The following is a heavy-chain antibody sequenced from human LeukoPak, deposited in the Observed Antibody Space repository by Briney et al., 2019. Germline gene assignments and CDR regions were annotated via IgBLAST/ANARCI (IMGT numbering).Heavy chain of an antibody. CDR1: GFTFSSYA. Sequence: GGSLRLSCAASGFTFSSYATHWVRQAPGKGLEWVAVISYDGSNKYYADSVKGRFTISRDNSKNTLYLQMNSLRAEDTAVYHCARDHSEWLQYYFDYWGQGTLVTVSS. J-gene: IGHJ4*02. V-gene: IGHV3-30-3*01. CDR3: ARDHSEWLQYYFDY. D-gene: IGHD5-18*01. CDR2: ISYDGSNK.